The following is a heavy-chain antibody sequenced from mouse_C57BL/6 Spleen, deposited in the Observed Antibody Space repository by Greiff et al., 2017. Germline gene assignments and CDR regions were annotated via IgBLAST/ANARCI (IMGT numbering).Heavy chain of an antibody. J-gene: IGHJ4*01. CDR2: IHPNSGST. CDR1: GYTFTSYW. D-gene: IGHD2-4*01. V-gene: IGHV1-64*01. CDR3: ARGTLQIYYDYDGAMDY. Sequence: VQLQQPGAELVKPGASVKLSCKASGYTFTSYWMHWVKQRPGQGLEWIGMIHPNSGSTNYNEKFKSKATLTVDKSSSTAYMQLSSLTSEDSAVYYCARGTLQIYYDYDGAMDYWGQGTSVTVSS.